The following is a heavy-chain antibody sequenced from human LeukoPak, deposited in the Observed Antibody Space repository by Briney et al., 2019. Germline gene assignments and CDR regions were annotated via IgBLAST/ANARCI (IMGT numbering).Heavy chain of an antibody. D-gene: IGHD6-13*01. CDR3: ARGNSGSYSSSWYAVYYYYMDV. Sequence: SETLSLTCTVSGGSISSYYWSWIRQPAGKGLEWIGRIYTSGSTNYNPSLKSRVTMSVDTSKNQFSLKLSSVTAADTAVYYCARGNSGSYSSSWYAVYYYYMDVWGKGTTVTISS. CDR2: IYTSGST. V-gene: IGHV4-4*07. CDR1: GGSISSYY. J-gene: IGHJ6*03.